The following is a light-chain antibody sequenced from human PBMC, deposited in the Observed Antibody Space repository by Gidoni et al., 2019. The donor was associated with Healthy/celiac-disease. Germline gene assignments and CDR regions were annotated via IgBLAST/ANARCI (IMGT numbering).Light chain of an antibody. J-gene: IGKJ3*01. CDR1: QSVSSSY. CDR2: GAS. Sequence: EIVLTHSPGTLSFSQGERATLSCRASQSVSSSYLAWYQHKPGQAPRLLIYGASSRATGIPDRFSGSGSGTDFTLTISRMEPEDFAVYYCQQYGSSLITFGPXTKVDIK. CDR3: QQYGSSLIT. V-gene: IGKV3-20*01.